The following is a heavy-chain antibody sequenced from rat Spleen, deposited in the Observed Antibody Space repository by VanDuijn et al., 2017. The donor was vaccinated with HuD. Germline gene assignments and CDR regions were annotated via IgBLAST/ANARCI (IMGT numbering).Heavy chain of an antibody. Sequence: EVQLVESGGGLVQPGRSLKLSCAASGFTFSNYGMTWVRQAPAKGLEWVASISSDGSRTYYRDSVKGRFTIPRDNAKSSLYLQMGSLGSEETATYYCTSRLRIRNYFDYWGQGVMVTVSS. CDR3: TSRLRIRNYFDY. D-gene: IGHD1-6*01. CDR1: GFTFSNYG. CDR2: ISSDGSRT. V-gene: IGHV5-29*01. J-gene: IGHJ2*01.